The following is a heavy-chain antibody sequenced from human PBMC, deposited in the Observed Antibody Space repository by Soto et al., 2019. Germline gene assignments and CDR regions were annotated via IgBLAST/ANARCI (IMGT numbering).Heavy chain of an antibody. CDR3: ARGRYGDY. J-gene: IGHJ4*02. V-gene: IGHV1-18*01. CDR1: GYDFTTYG. CDR2: ISAHNGNT. Sequence: QVHLVQSGAEVKKPGASVKDSCKGSGYDFTTYGITWVRQAPGQGLEWMAWISAHNGNTDYAQKLQGRVTVTRDTSTSTAYMELRSLRSDDTAMYYCARGRYGDYWGQGALRTVSS. D-gene: IGHD1-1*01.